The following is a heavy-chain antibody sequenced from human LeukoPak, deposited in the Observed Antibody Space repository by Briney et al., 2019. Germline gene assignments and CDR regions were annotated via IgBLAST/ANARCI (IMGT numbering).Heavy chain of an antibody. CDR1: GFSFSSNW. Sequence: PGGSLRLSCAAPGFSFSSNWMGWVRQAPGKGLEWVAHIKRDGSQKYYLDSVKGRFTISRDNAKNSLYLQMNSLRVEDTAVYYCARLGLEVGGPNSFDPWGQGTLVTVSS. D-gene: IGHD6-19*01. CDR2: IKRDGSQK. CDR3: ARLGLEVGGPNSFDP. V-gene: IGHV3-7*01. J-gene: IGHJ5*02.